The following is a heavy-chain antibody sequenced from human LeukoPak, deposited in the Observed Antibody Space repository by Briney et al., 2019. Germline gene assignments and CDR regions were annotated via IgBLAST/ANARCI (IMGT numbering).Heavy chain of an antibody. V-gene: IGHV3-53*01. J-gene: IGHJ5*02. CDR1: GFTVSSNY. Sequence: GGSLRLSCAASGFTVSSNYMSWVRQASGKGLEWVSVIYSGGSTYYADSVKGRFTISRDNSKNTLYLQMNSLRAEDTAVYYCAKDLLTILEWFDPWGQGTLVTVSS. CDR2: IYSGGST. D-gene: IGHD3-9*01. CDR3: AKDLLTILEWFDP.